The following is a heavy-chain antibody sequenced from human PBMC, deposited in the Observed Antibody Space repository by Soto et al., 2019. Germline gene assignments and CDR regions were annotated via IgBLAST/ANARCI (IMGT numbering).Heavy chain of an antibody. CDR1: GYTFTGYY. CDR3: ARDFRIVVASFGMDV. V-gene: IGHV1-2*02. CDR2: INPNSGGT. J-gene: IGHJ6*02. D-gene: IGHD3-22*01. Sequence: GASVKVSCKASGYTFTGYYMHWVRQAPGQGLEWMGWINPNSGGTNYAQKFQGRVTMTRDTSISTAYMELSRLRSDDTAVYYCARDFRIVVASFGMDVWGQGTTVTVSS.